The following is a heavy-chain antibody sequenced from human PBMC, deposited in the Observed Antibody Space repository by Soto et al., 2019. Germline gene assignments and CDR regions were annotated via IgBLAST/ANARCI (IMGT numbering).Heavy chain of an antibody. D-gene: IGHD6-13*01. CDR3: ARSDESRSWSPFPFWFFDL. Sequence: AETLSLTCTVSGYSTGDYCWNWLRQPPGKGLEWVSYVYHSGNTNYNPSLKSRVTMSRDISKRQISLQLKSLTAADTGVYYCARSDESRSWSPFPFWFFDLWGRGTLVTVSS. J-gene: IGHJ2*01. V-gene: IGHV4-59*03. CDR2: VYHSGNT. CDR1: GYSTGDYC.